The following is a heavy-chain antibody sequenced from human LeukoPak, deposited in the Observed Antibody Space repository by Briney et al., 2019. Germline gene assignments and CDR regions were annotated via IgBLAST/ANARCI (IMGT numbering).Heavy chain of an antibody. CDR3: AKGADYYYMDV. CDR2: ISYSVGST. Sequence: GGSLRLSCASSGFTFSTFPMSWVRQAPGKGLEWVSSISYSVGSTYYADSVKGRFTISRDNSKNTLYLQMNSLSAEDTAVYYCAKGADYYYMDVWGKGTTVTVSS. CDR1: GFTFSTFP. J-gene: IGHJ6*03. V-gene: IGHV3-23*01.